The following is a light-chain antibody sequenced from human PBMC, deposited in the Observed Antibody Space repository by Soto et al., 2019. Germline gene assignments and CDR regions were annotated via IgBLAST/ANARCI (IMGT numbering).Light chain of an antibody. J-gene: IGLJ1*01. CDR3: ATWADGLSSYV. Sequence: QSALTQPASVSGSPGQSITISCTGTSGDIGSYNRVSWYQQHPGKAPKLIIYEVTDRPSGVSNRFSGSKSGTSASLAISGLQSEDEAEYFCATWADGLSSYVFGTGTKLTVL. V-gene: IGLV2-14*01. CDR1: SGDIGSYNR. CDR2: EVT.